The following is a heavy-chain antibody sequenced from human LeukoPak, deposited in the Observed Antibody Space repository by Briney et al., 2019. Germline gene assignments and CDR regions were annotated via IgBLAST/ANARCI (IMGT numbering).Heavy chain of an antibody. CDR3: ARGYNSALDY. Sequence: GGSLRLSCAASGFTFSDYYMSWIRQAPGKGLEWVSYISSSGSIYYADSVKGRFTISRDNAKNSLYLQMNSLRVEDTAVYYCARGYNSALDYWGQGILVTVSP. D-gene: IGHD6-19*01. V-gene: IGHV3-11*04. J-gene: IGHJ4*02. CDR2: ISSSGSI. CDR1: GFTFSDYY.